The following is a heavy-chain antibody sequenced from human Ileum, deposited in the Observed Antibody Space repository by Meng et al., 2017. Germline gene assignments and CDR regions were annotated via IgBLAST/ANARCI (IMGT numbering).Heavy chain of an antibody. D-gene: IGHD2-2*01. CDR1: GFTFSSYA. J-gene: IGHJ4*02. V-gene: IGHV3-23*01. Sequence: GESLKISCAASGFTFSSYAMSWVRQAPGKGLEWVSAISGSGGSTYYADSVKGRFTISRDNSKNTLYLQMNSLRAEDTAVYYCAKDAQRIPSPARGGDYWGQGTLVTVSS. CDR3: AKDAQRIPSPARGGDY. CDR2: ISGSGGST.